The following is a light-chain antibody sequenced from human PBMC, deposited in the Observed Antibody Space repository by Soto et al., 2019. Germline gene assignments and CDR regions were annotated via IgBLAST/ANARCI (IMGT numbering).Light chain of an antibody. CDR3: QQYNNWPPWT. CDR1: QSVSSN. Sequence: EIEMTHSPATLSVSPGERATLSSRASQSVSSNLAWYQQKPGQAPGLLIYGASTRATGIPARFSGSGSGTEFTLTISSLQSEDFAVYYCQQYNNWPPWTFGQGTKVDIK. J-gene: IGKJ1*01. CDR2: GAS. V-gene: IGKV3-15*01.